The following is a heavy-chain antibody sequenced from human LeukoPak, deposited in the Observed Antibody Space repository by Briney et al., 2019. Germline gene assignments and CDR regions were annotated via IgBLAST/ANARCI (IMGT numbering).Heavy chain of an antibody. V-gene: IGHV4-39*07. Sequence: SETLSLTCTVSGGSISSSGYYWGWIPQPPGKGLEWIANIYYIGSTYYNPSLKSRVTISVDTSKNQFSLKLNSVTAADTAVYYCASRYFCSSTSCYTFDYWGQGTLVTVSS. CDR2: IYYIGST. CDR1: GGSISSSGYY. CDR3: ASRYFCSSTSCYTFDY. J-gene: IGHJ4*02. D-gene: IGHD2-2*02.